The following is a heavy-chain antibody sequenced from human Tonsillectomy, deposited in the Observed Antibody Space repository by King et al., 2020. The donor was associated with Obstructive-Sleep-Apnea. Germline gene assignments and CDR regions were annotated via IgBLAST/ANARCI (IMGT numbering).Heavy chain of an antibody. CDR3: ARDWGGYSYESTWFDP. Sequence: QLQESGPGLVKPSETLSLTCSVSGGSMRSYYWTWIRQPPGKGLEWIGNIYYSGSTNYNPSLKSRVTISVDTSKNQFSLKLNSVTAADTAVYYCARDWGGYSYESTWFDPWGQGTLVTVSS. J-gene: IGHJ5*02. CDR2: IYYSGST. D-gene: IGHD5-18*01. V-gene: IGHV4-59*01. CDR1: GGSMRSYY.